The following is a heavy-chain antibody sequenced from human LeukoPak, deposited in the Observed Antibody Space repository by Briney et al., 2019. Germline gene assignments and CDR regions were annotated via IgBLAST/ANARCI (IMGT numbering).Heavy chain of an antibody. V-gene: IGHV3-21*01. CDR1: GFTFSSYS. CDR2: ISSSSSYI. J-gene: IGHJ3*02. D-gene: IGHD2-21*02. Sequence: GGSLRLSCAASGFTFSSYSMNWVRQAPGKGLEWVSSISSSSSYIYYADSVKGRSTISRDNAKNSLYLQMNSLRAEDTAVYYCARDRGAAPYCGGDCYPDQGDAFDIWGQGTMVTVSS. CDR3: ARDRGAAPYCGGDCYPDQGDAFDI.